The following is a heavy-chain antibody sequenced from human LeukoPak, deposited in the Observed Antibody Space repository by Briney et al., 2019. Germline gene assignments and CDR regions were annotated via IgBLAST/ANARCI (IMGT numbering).Heavy chain of an antibody. D-gene: IGHD7-27*01. CDR2: IYYSGNT. J-gene: IGHJ4*02. V-gene: IGHV4-39*07. CDR1: GGSISSSSYY. CDR3: ARALNWGPFDY. Sequence: SETLSLTCTVSGGSISSSSYYWGWIRQPPGKGLEWIGSIYYSGNTYYNPSLKSRVTISVDRSKNQFSLKLSSVTAADTAVYYCARALNWGPFDYWGQGTLVTVSS.